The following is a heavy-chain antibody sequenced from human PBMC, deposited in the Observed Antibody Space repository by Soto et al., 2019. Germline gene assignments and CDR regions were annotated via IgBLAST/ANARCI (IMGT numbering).Heavy chain of an antibody. CDR3: AREGHCSSTGCSSNWFDP. Sequence: SQTLSLTCAISGDSVSSNSAAWNWIRQSPSRGLKWLGRTYYRSKWYNDYAVSVKSRITINQDTSKNPSAFQLSSVFPEDKVVYYCAREGHCSSTGCSSNWFDPSGQVPPVTVSS. V-gene: IGHV6-1*01. D-gene: IGHD2-2*01. CDR1: GDSVSSNSAA. J-gene: IGHJ5*02. CDR2: TYYRSKWYN.